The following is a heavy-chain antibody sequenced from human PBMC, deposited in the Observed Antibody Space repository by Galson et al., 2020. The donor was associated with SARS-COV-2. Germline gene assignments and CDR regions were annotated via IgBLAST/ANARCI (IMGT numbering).Heavy chain of an antibody. CDR3: ARKAATYDY. D-gene: IGHD6-25*01. CDR1: GDSVTDICYY. V-gene: IGHV4-39*02. J-gene: IGHJ4*01. Sequence: ASETLSLTCTVSGDSVTDICYYWGWIRQPPGKGLEWIGSVYYNGNTFYNPSLGGRVAISVDTSRNHFSLRLTSLTAADTAIYYCARKAATYDYWAHGTLVTVSS. CDR2: VYYNGNT.